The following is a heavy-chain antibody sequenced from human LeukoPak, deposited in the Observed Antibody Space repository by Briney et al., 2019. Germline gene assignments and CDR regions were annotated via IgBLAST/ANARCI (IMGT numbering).Heavy chain of an antibody. CDR2: IYTSGST. CDR3: ARDYYDSSGYPTNFDY. J-gene: IGHJ4*02. CDR1: GGSISSYY. D-gene: IGHD3-22*01. V-gene: IGHV4-4*07. Sequence: SETLSLTCTVSGGSISSYYWSWIRQPAGKGLEWIGRIYTSGSTNYNPSLKSRVTMSVDTSKNQFSLKLSSVTAADTAVYYCARDYYDSSGYPTNFDYWGQGTLVTVSP.